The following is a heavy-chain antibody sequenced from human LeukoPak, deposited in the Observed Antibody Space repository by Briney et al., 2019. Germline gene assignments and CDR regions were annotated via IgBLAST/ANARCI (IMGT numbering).Heavy chain of an antibody. CDR1: GYSFTSYW. D-gene: IGHD3-3*01. Sequence: GGSLKIPCKGSGYSFTSYWIAWVRQIPGKGLEWMGIFFLGDSDPRYSPSFQGQVTISADKSISTAYLQWSSLKASDTAMYYCARQDCSSTSCDFWSGYYVYNWFDPWGQGTLVTVSS. J-gene: IGHJ5*02. CDR2: FFLGDSDP. CDR3: ARQDCSSTSCDFWSGYYVYNWFDP. V-gene: IGHV5-51*01.